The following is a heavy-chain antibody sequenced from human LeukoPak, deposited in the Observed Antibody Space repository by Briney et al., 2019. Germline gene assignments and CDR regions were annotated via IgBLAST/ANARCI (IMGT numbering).Heavy chain of an antibody. CDR3: ARDGVGAFDI. D-gene: IGHD3-10*01. J-gene: IGHJ3*02. V-gene: IGHV3-7*04. Sequence: GGSLRLSCAASGFTFSSYWMNWVSQAPGKGLEWVANIKQDGSEKYYVDSVKGRFTISRVNAKTSLFLQMNSLRAEDTAVYYCARDGVGAFDIWGQGTMVTVSS. CDR1: GFTFSSYW. CDR2: IKQDGSEK.